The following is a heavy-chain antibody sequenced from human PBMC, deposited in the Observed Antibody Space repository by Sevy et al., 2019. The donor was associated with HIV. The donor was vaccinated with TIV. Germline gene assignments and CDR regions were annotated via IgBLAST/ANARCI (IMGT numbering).Heavy chain of an antibody. J-gene: IGHJ5*02. D-gene: IGHD2-2*01. V-gene: IGHV4-34*01. CDR1: GGSFSGYY. CDR3: ARAPPVVVVPGAPSWFDP. CDR2: INHSGST. Sequence: LFAASETLSLTCAVYGGSFSGYYWNWIRQSPGKGLEWIGEINHSGSTHYNPSLKSRVTISVDTSKNQFSLRLNSVTAADTAVYYCARAPPVVVVPGAPSWFDPWGQGTLVTVSS.